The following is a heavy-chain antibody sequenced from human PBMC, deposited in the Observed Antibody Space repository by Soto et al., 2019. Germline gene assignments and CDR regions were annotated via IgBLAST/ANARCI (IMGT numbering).Heavy chain of an antibody. Sequence: SETLSRTCSVSVGSINSDDHYWTWIRQPPGKGLEWIGSIYYSGTTNYNPSLKSRITVSIDTSKNQFSLNLTSVTAADTALYYCASQRRGGYWFAPWGQGDPVTVSS. V-gene: IGHV4-30-4*01. J-gene: IGHJ5*02. CDR2: IYYSGTT. CDR3: ASQRRGGYWFAP. CDR1: VGSINSDDHY.